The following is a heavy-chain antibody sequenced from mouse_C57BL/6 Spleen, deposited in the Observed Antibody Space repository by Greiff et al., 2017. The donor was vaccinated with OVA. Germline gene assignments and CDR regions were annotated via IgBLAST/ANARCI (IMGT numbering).Heavy chain of an antibody. CDR1: GYTFTRYT. V-gene: IGHV1-4*01. CDR2: INPSSGYP. CDR3: AISYYDYFDY. Sequence: QVQLQQSGAELARPGASVKMSCKASGYTFTRYTMHWVKQRPGQGLEWIGYINPSSGYPKYNQKFKDKATLTADKSSSTAYMQLSSLTSEDAAVYYCAISYYDYFDYWGQGTTLTVSS. J-gene: IGHJ2*01. D-gene: IGHD2-4*01.